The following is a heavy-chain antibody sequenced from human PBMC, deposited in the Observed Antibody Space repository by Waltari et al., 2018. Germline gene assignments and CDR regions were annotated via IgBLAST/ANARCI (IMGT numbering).Heavy chain of an antibody. D-gene: IGHD4-17*01. J-gene: IGHJ4*02. CDR2: SNPNSGGP. CDR1: GYTFTGYY. V-gene: IGHV1-2*06. Sequence: QVQLVQSGAEVKKPGASVKVSCKASGYTFTGYYMHWVRQAPGQGLEWRGRSNPNSGGPNYGQKFPGRVTMTRGTCMSTAYMELSRLRSDDTAVYYWARCCDDYGDWGQGTLVTVSS. CDR3: ARCCDDYGD.